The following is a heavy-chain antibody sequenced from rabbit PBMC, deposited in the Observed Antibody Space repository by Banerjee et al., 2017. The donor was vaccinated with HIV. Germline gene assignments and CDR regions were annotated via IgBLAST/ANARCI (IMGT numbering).Heavy chain of an antibody. CDR2: IRTGDGNT. CDR3: ARERYGDDSNWDL. CDR1: GFSFSSSYY. V-gene: IGHV1S40*01. Sequence: QSLEESGGDLVKPGASLTLTCTASGFSFSSSYYMCWVRQAPGKGLEWIGCIRTGDGNTYYASWVNGRFTISKTSSTTVTLQMTSLTAADTATYFCARERYGDDSNWDLWGPGTLVTVS. D-gene: IGHD4-1*01. J-gene: IGHJ6*01.